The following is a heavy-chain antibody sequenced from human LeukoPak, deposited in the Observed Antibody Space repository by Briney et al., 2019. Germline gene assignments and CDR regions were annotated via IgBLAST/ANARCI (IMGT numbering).Heavy chain of an antibody. Sequence: SETLSLTCTVSGGSISSSSYYWGWIRQPPGKGLEWIGSIFYSGNTYYNPSLKSRVTISVDTSKNQFFLRLTSVTAADTAVYFCATLVSTRYYFDYWGQGTLVTASS. CDR2: IFYSGNT. CDR1: GGSISSSSYY. D-gene: IGHD5/OR15-5a*01. CDR3: ATLVSTRYYFDY. J-gene: IGHJ4*02. V-gene: IGHV4-39*01.